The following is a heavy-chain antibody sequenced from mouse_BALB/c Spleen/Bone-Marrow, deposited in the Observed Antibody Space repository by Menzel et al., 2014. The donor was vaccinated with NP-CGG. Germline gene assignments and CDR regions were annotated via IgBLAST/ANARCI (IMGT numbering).Heavy chain of an antibody. J-gene: IGHJ2*01. D-gene: IGHD2-3*01. CDR3: ARSPRWGPPEK. V-gene: IGHV5-17*02. CDR1: GFTFSSFG. CDR2: ISSGSSTF. Sequence: VLVAESGGGLVQPGGSRTLSCAASGFTFSSFGMHWVRQAPEKGLEWVAYISSGSSTFYYADTVKGRFTISRDNPKNTLFRQMTSLRSEDTAMYDCARSPRWGPPEKRGQGTT.